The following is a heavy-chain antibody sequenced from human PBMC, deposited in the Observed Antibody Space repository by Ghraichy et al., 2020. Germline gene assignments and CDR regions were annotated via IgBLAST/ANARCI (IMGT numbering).Heavy chain of an antibody. D-gene: IGHD6-19*01. V-gene: IGHV4-59*01. J-gene: IGHJ2*01. CDR2: IYYSGST. CDR1: GGSISSYY. Sequence: SQTLSLTCTVSGGSISSYYWSWIRQPPGKGLEWIGYIYYSGSTNYNPSLKSRVTISVDTSKNQFSLKLSSVTAADTAVYYCARGFLYGSGWFSWYFDLWGRGTLVTVSS. CDR3: ARGFLYGSGWFSWYFDL.